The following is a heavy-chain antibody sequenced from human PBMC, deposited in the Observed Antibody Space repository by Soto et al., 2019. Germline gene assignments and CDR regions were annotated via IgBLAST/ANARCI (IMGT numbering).Heavy chain of an antibody. CDR3: EKDLTLFGVDPTFFDY. CDR2: ISYDGSNT. V-gene: IGHV3-30*18. Sequence: QVQLVESGGGVVQPGRSLRLSCAASGFTFSNYGMHWVRQAPGKGPEWVAVISYDGSNTHYADSVKGRFTISRDDSKNTLYLRMNSLRVEDTAVYYCEKDLTLFGVDPTFFDYWCQGTMVTVTS. D-gene: IGHD3-3*01. CDR1: GFTFSNYG. J-gene: IGHJ4*02.